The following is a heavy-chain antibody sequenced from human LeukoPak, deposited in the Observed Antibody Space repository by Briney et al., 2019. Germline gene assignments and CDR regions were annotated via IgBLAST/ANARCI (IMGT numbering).Heavy chain of an antibody. J-gene: IGHJ4*02. V-gene: IGHV4-61*08. D-gene: IGHD1/OR15-1a*01. CDR2: IYYSGST. CDR3: ARSIAGTRSKFDY. CDR1: GGSISSDVYY. Sequence: PSGTLSLTCTVSGGSISSDVYYWSWIRQPPGEGLEWIGYIYYSGSTNYNPSLKSRVTISVDTSKNQFSLKLSSVTAADTAVYYCARSIAGTRSKFDYWGQGTLVTVSS.